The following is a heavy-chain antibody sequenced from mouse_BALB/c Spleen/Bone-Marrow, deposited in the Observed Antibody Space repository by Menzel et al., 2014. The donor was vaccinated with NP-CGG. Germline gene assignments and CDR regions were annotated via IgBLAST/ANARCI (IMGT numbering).Heavy chain of an antibody. V-gene: IGHV1-15*01. CDR3: TRLDSSGYGAY. D-gene: IGHD3-2*01. CDR2: IDPETGGT. Sequence: VKLQESGAELVRPGASVTLSCKASGYTFTDYEMHWLKQTPVHGLEWIGAIDPETGGTAYNQKFKGRATLTTDKSSSTAYMELRSLTSGDSAVYYCTRLDSSGYGAYWGQGTLVTVSA. CDR1: GYTFTDYE. J-gene: IGHJ3*01.